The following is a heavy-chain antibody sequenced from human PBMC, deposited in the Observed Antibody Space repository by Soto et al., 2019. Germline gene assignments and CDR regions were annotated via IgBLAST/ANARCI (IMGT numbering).Heavy chain of an antibody. D-gene: IGHD6-19*01. CDR2: ISGSGGST. V-gene: IGHV3-23*01. CDR1: GFTFSSYA. Sequence: EVQLLESGGGLVQPGGSLRLSCAASGFTFSSYAMSWVRQAPGKGLEWVSAISGSGGSTYYADSVKGRFTISRDNSKNKLYLQMNSLRAEDTAVYYCAKAEHSSGWYEGYYFDYWGQGTLVTVSS. CDR3: AKAEHSSGWYEGYYFDY. J-gene: IGHJ4*02.